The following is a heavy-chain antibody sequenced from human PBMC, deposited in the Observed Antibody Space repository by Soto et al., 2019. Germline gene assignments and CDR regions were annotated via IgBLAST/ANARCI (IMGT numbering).Heavy chain of an antibody. Sequence: SLRLSCASSGFNFTNAWMSLVRQAPGKGLEWVGRIKVDSYCGTTENAAPVKGRFTISRDDSENTLYLQMNSLKTEETAVYYFTTTRAXWGRGTLVTVSX. CDR3: TTTRAX. V-gene: IGHV3-15*01. CDR2: IKVDSYCGTT. CDR1: GFNFTNAW. J-gene: IGHJ4*02.